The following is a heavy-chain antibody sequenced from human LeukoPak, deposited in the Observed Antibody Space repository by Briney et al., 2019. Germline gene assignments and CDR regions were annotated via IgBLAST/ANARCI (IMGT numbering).Heavy chain of an antibody. CDR1: GFTFSSYA. J-gene: IGHJ4*02. V-gene: IGHV3-30-3*01. D-gene: IGHD5-24*01. Sequence: PGRSLRLSCAASGFTFSSYAMHWVRQAPGKGLEWVAVISYDGSNKYYADSVKGRFTISRDNSKNTLYLQMNSLRAEDTAVYYCARDRVANGYNLIDYWGQGTLVTVSS. CDR3: ARDRVANGYNLIDY. CDR2: ISYDGSNK.